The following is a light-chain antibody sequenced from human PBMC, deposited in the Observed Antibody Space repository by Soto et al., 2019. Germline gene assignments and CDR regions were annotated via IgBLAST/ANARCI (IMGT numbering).Light chain of an antibody. CDR3: QQYGSSRGFT. CDR2: GAS. V-gene: IGKV3-20*01. CDR1: QSVSSSY. Sequence: EIVLTQSPGTLSLCPGERATLSCRASQSVSSSYLGWYQQKPGQAPRLLIYGASSRATGIPDRFSGSGSGTDFTLTISRLEPEDFAVYYCQQYGSSRGFTFGPGTKVDIK. J-gene: IGKJ3*01.